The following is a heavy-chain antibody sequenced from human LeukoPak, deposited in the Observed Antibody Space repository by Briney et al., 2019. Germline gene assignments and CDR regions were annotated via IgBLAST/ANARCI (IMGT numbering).Heavy chain of an antibody. CDR3: ARGLHAARKYYSDY. D-gene: IGHD2-15*01. CDR1: GYTFTSYD. CDR2: MNPNSGYT. J-gene: IGHJ4*02. Sequence: GASVKVSCKASGYTFTSYDINWVRQATGQGLEWMGWMNPNSGYTGYAQKFQGRVTMTRNTSIFTAYMELSSLRSEDTAVYYCARGLHAARKYYSDYWGQGTLVTVSS. V-gene: IGHV1-8*01.